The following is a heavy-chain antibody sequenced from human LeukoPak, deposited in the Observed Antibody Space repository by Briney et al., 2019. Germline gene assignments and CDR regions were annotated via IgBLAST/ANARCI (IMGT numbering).Heavy chain of an antibody. V-gene: IGHV3-23*01. CDR2: ISSSGGDT. CDR1: GFTFSNFG. CDR3: AKATGYYYGSGSYFVS. J-gene: IGHJ5*02. Sequence: GGSLRLSCTASGFTFSNFGMTWVRQAPGKGLEWVSVISSSGGDTYYADSVKGRFTISRDNSKNTLYLQMNSLRAEDTAVYYCAKATGYYYGSGSYFVSWGQGTLVTVSS. D-gene: IGHD3-10*01.